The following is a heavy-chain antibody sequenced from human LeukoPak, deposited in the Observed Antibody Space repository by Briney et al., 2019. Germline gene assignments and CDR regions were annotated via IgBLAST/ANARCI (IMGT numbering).Heavy chain of an antibody. D-gene: IGHD6-13*01. Sequence: SETLSLTCAVYGGSFSGYYWSWIRQPPGKGLEWIGEINHSGSTSYNPSLKSRVTISVDTSKNQFSLKLSSVTAADTAVYYCARERCSSSWFDPWGQGTLVTVSS. CDR1: GGSFSGYY. CDR2: INHSGST. V-gene: IGHV4-34*01. CDR3: ARERCSSSWFDP. J-gene: IGHJ5*02.